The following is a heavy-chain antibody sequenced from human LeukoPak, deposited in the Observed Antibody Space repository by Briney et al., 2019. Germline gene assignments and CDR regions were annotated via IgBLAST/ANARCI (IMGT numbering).Heavy chain of an antibody. CDR1: EYTFTSYW. CDR2: IYPGDSET. J-gene: IGHJ4*02. D-gene: IGHD1-26*01. V-gene: IGHV5-51*01. CDR3: ARHSGGATYVDY. Sequence: GESLKISCKGFEYTFTSYWIVWVRQMPGKGLEWMGIIYPGDSETKYSPSFQGQVTISADKSISTAYLQWSSLKASDTAMYYCARHSGGATYVDYWGQGTLVTVSS.